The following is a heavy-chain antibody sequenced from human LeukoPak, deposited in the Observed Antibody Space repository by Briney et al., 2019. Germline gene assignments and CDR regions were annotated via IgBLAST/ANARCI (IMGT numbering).Heavy chain of an antibody. J-gene: IGHJ4*02. D-gene: IGHD2-8*02. CDR3: ATYRQVLLPFES. CDR1: GFTFSSYG. V-gene: IGHV3-30*03. Sequence: GGSLRLSCAASGFTFSSYGMHWVRQAPGKGLEWVAVISYGVGKKYYADSVKGRFTISRDNSKNTLYLQMNSLRAEDTAIYYCATYRQVLLPFESWGQGTLVTVSS. CDR2: ISYGVGKK.